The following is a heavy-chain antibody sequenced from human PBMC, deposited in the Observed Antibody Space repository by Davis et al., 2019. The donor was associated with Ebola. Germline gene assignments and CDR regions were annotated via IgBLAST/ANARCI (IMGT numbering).Heavy chain of an antibody. CDR2: IYPGDSDT. V-gene: IGHV5-51*01. CDR1: GYSFTSYW. Sequence: GESLKISCKGSGYSFTSYWIGWVRQMPGKGLEWMGIIYPGDSDTRYSPSLQGQVTISADNYIRTAYLQWSSLKASDTAMYYCVRLDGYCSSTSCYYAMDVWGQGTPVTVSS. CDR3: VRLDGYCSSTSCYYAMDV. J-gene: IGHJ6*02. D-gene: IGHD2-2*03.